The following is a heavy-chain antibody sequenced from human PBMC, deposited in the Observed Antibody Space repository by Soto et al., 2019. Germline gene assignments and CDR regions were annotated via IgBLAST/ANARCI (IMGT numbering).Heavy chain of an antibody. CDR2: ISSSSSYI. CDR1: GFTFSSYS. D-gene: IGHD2-15*01. CDR3: ARDSYCSGGSCIGDDAFDI. Sequence: GGSLRLSCAASGFTFSSYSMNWVRQAPGKGLEWVSSISSSSSYIYYADSVKGRFTISRDNAKNSLYLQMNSLRAEDTAVYYCARDSYCSGGSCIGDDAFDIWGQGTMVTVSS. J-gene: IGHJ3*02. V-gene: IGHV3-21*01.